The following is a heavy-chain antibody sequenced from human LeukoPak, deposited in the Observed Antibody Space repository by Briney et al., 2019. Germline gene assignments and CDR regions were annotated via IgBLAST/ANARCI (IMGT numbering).Heavy chain of an antibody. J-gene: IGHJ3*01. Sequence: GESLKISCKGSGYSFTSYWIGWVRQMLGKGLEWMGIIYPGDSDTRYSPSFQGQVTISADKSISTAYLRWSSLKASDTAMYYCATRVKTSGSFAPLSWGQGTMVTVSS. D-gene: IGHD1-26*01. CDR3: ATRVKTSGSFAPLS. CDR2: IYPGDSDT. V-gene: IGHV5-51*01. CDR1: GYSFTSYW.